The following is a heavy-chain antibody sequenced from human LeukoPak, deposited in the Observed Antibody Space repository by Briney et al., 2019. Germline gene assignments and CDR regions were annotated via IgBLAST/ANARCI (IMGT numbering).Heavy chain of an antibody. CDR3: ARDRSWPGVDPSDYYYGMDV. V-gene: IGHV4-30-4*01. Sequence: PSETLSLTCTVSGGSISSGDYYWSWIRQPPGKGLEWIGYIYYSGSTYYNPSLKSRVTISVDTSKNQFSLKLSSVTAADTAVYYCARDRSWPGVDPSDYYYGMDVWGQGTTVTVSS. J-gene: IGHJ6*02. CDR2: IYYSGST. D-gene: IGHD3-3*01. CDR1: GGSISSGDYY.